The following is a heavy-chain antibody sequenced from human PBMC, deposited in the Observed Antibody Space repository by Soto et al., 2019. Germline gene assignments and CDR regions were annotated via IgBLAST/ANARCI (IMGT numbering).Heavy chain of an antibody. CDR3: ARGLSAVPSYLDY. CDR2: ISWNSGNI. J-gene: IGHJ4*02. Sequence: EVQLVESGGGLVQPGGSLRLSCVASGFTFDDYVMHWVRQVPGKGLAWVSGISWNSGNIDYADSVNGRFTISRDNAMNSLYLQMNSLRPEDTALYYCARGLSAVPSYLDYWGQGTLVTVSS. D-gene: IGHD3-16*01. CDR1: GFTFDDYV. V-gene: IGHV3-9*01.